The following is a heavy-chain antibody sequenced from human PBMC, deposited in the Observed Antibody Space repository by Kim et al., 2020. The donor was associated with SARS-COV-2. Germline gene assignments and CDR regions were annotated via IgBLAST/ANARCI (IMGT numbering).Heavy chain of an antibody. J-gene: IGHJ4*02. CDR1: GGSISSSNW. Sequence: SETLSLTCAVSGGSISSSNWWSWVRQPPGKGLEWIGEIYHSGSTNYNPSLKSRVTISLDKSKNQFSLKLSSVTAADTAVYYCARDLEYSYGFDYWGQGTLVTVSS. CDR2: IYHSGST. V-gene: IGHV4-4*02. D-gene: IGHD5-18*01. CDR3: ARDLEYSYGFDY.